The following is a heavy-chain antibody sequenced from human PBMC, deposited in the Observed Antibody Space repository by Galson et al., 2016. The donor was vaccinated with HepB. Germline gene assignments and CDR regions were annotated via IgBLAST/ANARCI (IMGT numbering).Heavy chain of an antibody. J-gene: IGHJ4*02. CDR3: GKHVGFDY. Sequence: SLRHPCPASGVSFSNSGMSWVRQAPGRGLEWVSGITRSGDATHCADCVKGRFTISRDNSKNTLYLYLNKLTAGDTAIYYCGKHVGFDYWGQGALVTVSS. V-gene: IGHV3-23*01. D-gene: IGHD1-26*01. CDR2: ITRSGDAT. CDR1: GVSFSNSG.